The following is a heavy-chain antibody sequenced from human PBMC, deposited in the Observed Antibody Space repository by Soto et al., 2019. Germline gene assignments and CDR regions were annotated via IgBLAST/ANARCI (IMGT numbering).Heavy chain of an antibody. CDR2: INQSGRT. CDR1: NDSISEYY. CDR3: ARGGYFVNDVCSTQFDY. V-gene: IGHV4-34*01. D-gene: IGHD3-9*01. Sequence: PSETLSLTCAVFNDSISEYYWSWIRQSPGKGLEWIGEINQSGRTNYNPSLMSRLTLSIDTSKNQFSLKLRSVNAADTAVYFCARGGYFVNDVCSTQFDYWGQGALVTVS. J-gene: IGHJ4*02.